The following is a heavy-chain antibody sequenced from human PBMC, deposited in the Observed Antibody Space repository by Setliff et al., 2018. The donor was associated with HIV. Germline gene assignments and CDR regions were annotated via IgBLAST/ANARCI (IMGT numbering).Heavy chain of an antibody. CDR1: GFTFSNYW. CDR2: IKQDGSEE. D-gene: IGHD6-19*01. V-gene: IGHV3-7*03. J-gene: IGHJ4*02. CDR3: AMAVIFDY. Sequence: GGSLRLSCAASGFTFSNYWMSWVRQVPGKGLGWVANIKQDGSEENYLSSVKGRFTISRDNAKNSLYLQMNSLGAEDTAVYYCAMAVIFDYWGQGTLVTVSS.